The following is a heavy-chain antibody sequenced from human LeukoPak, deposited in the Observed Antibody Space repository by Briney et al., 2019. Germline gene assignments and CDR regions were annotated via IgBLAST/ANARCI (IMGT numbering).Heavy chain of an antibody. CDR2: INPNSGGT. CDR3: ARVTVYYYGSSGPQYYFDY. J-gene: IGHJ4*02. CDR1: GYTFTGYY. D-gene: IGHD3-22*01. Sequence: ASVKVSCKASGYTFTGYYMHWVRQAPGQGLEWMGWINPNSGGTNYAQKFQGRVTMTRDTSISTAYMELSRLRSDDTAVYYCARVTVYYYGSSGPQYYFDYWGQGTLVTVSS. V-gene: IGHV1-2*02.